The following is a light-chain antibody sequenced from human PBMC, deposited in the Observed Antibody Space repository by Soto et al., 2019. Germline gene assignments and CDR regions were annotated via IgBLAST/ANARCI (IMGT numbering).Light chain of an antibody. V-gene: IGLV2-8*01. CDR2: EVS. J-gene: IGLJ2*01. CDR3: SSYADSIVL. CDR1: SRDVGGYNY. Sequence: QSALTQPPSASGSPGQSVTISCTGTSRDVGGYNYVSWYQQHPGKAPKLMISEVSKRPSGVPDRFSGSKSGNTASLTVSGLQAEDEADYSCSSYADSIVLFGGGTKLTVL.